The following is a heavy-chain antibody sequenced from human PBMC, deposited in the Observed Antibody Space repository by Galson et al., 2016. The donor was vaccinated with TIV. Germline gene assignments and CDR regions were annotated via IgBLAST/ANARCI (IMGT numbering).Heavy chain of an antibody. CDR2: INPNTGDT. Sequence: SVKVSCKASGYTFTGYYMHWLRQAPGQGLEWMGWINPNTGDTNYVPKFQGRVTMTRDTSISTAYMELSRLRSDDTAVYYCARDSPYSGSWSFFDLWGQGTLVTVSS. V-gene: IGHV1-2*02. CDR3: ARDSPYSGSWSFFDL. J-gene: IGHJ4*02. D-gene: IGHD6-13*01. CDR1: GYTFTGYY.